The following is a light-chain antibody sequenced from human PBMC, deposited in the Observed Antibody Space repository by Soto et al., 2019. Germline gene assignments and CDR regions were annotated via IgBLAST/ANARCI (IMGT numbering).Light chain of an antibody. Sequence: EIMMTQSPATLSASPGERATLSCRASQSVRNNLDWYQQKPGQAPKLLIYYASTRPTGIPARFSGSGSGTEFTLTISSLQPEDFAPYYCQQNNSTPPITFGQGTKLEIK. CDR2: YAS. CDR1: QSVRNN. CDR3: QQNNSTPPIT. V-gene: IGKV3-15*01. J-gene: IGKJ5*01.